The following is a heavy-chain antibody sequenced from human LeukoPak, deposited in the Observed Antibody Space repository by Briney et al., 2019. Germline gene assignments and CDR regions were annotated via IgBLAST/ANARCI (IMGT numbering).Heavy chain of an antibody. CDR2: IYYSGYT. CDR1: GGSISSGGYY. D-gene: IGHD6-6*01. J-gene: IGHJ5*02. CDR3: ARGHYSSSSTWFDP. Sequence: SETLSHTCTVSGGSISSGGYYWSWLRQLPGMGLEWIGSIYYSGYTYYNPSLESRLTISVDTSKDHFSLNLSSVTAADTAVYYCARGHYSSSSTWFDPWGQGTLVTVSS. V-gene: IGHV4-31*03.